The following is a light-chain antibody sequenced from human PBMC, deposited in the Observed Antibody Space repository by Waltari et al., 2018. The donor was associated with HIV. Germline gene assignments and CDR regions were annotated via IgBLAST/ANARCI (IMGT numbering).Light chain of an antibody. CDR1: HSVANN. V-gene: IGKV3-15*01. CDR2: DAS. J-gene: IGKJ5*01. Sequence: VMTQSPATLSVSPGARATLSCRASHSVANNLAWYQQQPGQAPRLLIYDASTRATDISARFSGSGSGTEFTLTISSMQSEDFAVYHCQQYSIWPPFTFGQGTRLEI. CDR3: QQYSIWPPFT.